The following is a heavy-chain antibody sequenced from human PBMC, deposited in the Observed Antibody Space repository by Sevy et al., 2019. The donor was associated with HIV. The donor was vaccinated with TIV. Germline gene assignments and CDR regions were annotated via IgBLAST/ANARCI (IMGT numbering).Heavy chain of an antibody. D-gene: IGHD3-22*01. CDR2: ISGSGGST. Sequence: GGSLRLSCAASGFTFSSYAMSWVRQAPGKGLEWVSAISGSGGSTYYADSVKGRFTISRDNSKNTLYLQMNSLRAEDTAVYYCAKDSPYYYDSSGYRFQHLGQGTLVTVSS. CDR3: AKDSPYYYDSSGYRFQH. CDR1: GFTFSSYA. V-gene: IGHV3-23*01. J-gene: IGHJ1*01.